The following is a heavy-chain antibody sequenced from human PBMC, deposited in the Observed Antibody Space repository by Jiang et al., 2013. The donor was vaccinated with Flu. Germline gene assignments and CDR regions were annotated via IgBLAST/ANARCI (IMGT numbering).Heavy chain of an antibody. Sequence: SGAEVKKPGASVKVSCKASGYTFTSYDINWVRQATGQGLEWMGWMNPNSGNTGYAQKFQGRVTITRDTSVSTAYMELSSLRSEDTGVYYCARDQRPGAASGTFPDYWGQGTLVTVSS. CDR2: MNPNSGNT. D-gene: IGHD6-13*01. CDR1: GYTFTSYD. CDR3: ARDQRPGAASGTFPDY. V-gene: IGHV1-8*01. J-gene: IGHJ4*02.